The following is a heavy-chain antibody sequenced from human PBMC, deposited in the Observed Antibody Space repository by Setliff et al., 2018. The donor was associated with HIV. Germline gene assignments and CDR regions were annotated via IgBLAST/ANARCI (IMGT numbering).Heavy chain of an antibody. CDR1: GGSITSSGSY. Sequence: SETLSLTCSVSGGSITSSGSYWGWIRQPPGQGLEGIGNIDYSGITHYNPSLEGRVSITPGTSKNQFSLLLDSVTAADTAMYYCASRIYYYDGRRVLREGGFVPWGQGTLVTVSS. V-gene: IGHV4-39*01. D-gene: IGHD3-22*01. CDR3: ASRIYYYDGRRVLREGGFVP. J-gene: IGHJ5*02. CDR2: IDYSGIT.